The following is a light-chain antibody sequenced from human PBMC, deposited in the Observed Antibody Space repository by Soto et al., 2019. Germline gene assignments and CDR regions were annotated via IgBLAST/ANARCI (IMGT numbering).Light chain of an antibody. Sequence: EIVLTQSPGTLSLSPGERATLSCRASQSVSTSYLAWYQQKPGQAPRLLIYGASSRATGIPDRFSGSGSGADFTLTISRLEAEDFAVYYCQQYGRVPLTFGGGTKVEIK. V-gene: IGKV3-20*01. CDR3: QQYGRVPLT. CDR1: QSVSTSY. J-gene: IGKJ4*01. CDR2: GAS.